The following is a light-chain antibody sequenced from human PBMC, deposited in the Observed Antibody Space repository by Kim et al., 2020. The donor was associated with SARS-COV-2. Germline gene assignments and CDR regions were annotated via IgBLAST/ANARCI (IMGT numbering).Light chain of an antibody. CDR3: QQANSLPPT. CDR2: ATS. J-gene: IGKJ5*01. Sequence: DVQMTQSPSSVSASVGDRVTITCRASQGISGWLAWYQQKPGKAPKLLIYATSRLQSGVPSRFSGGGSGTDFTLTITSLQPEDFATYFCQQANSLPPTFGQGTRLEIK. CDR1: QGISGW. V-gene: IGKV1-12*01.